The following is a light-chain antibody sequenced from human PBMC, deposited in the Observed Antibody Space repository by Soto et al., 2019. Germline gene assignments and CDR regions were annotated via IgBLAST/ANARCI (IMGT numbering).Light chain of an antibody. CDR3: QQTVRTPHT. CDR2: SAS. J-gene: IGKJ2*01. V-gene: IGKV1-39*01. CDR1: QTISSY. Sequence: DIQMTQSPASLSASVGDRVSITCRASQTISSYLNWYQQKPGAAPKLLIYSASTLQSGVPSRFSGSGFGTDYNLTISSLQPADFAAYYCQQTVRTPHTFGQGTKLDIE.